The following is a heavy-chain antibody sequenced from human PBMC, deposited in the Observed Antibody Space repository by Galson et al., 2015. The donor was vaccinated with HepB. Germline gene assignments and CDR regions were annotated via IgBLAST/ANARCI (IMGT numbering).Heavy chain of an antibody. V-gene: IGHV5-51*03. CDR3: ARRRGVAVAGTLVDY. CDR2: IYPGDSDT. Sequence: QSGAEVKKPGESLKISCKGSGYSFTSYWIGWVRQMPGKGLEWMGIIYPGDSDTRYSPSFQGQVTISADKSISTAYLQWSSLKASDTAMYYCARRRGVAVAGTLVDYWGQGTLVTVSS. CDR1: GYSFTSYW. J-gene: IGHJ4*02. D-gene: IGHD6-19*01.